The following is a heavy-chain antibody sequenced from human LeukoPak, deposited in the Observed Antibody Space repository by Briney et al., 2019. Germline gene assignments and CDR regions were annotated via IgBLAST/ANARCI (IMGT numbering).Heavy chain of an antibody. V-gene: IGHV3-74*01. CDR1: GFTFSSYW. Sequence: GGSLRLSCAASGFTFSSYWMHWVRQAPGKGLVWVSRINSDGSSTSYADSVKGRFTISRDNAKNTLYLQMNSLRAEDTAVYYCARHNGYYYYMDVWGKGTTVTISS. J-gene: IGHJ6*03. D-gene: IGHD2-8*01. CDR2: INSDGSST. CDR3: ARHNGYYYYMDV.